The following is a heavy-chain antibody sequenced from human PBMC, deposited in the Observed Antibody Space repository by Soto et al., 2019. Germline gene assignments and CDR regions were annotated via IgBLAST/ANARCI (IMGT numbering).Heavy chain of an antibody. CDR3: ASRPTYGSGSYHGFDHYFDY. D-gene: IGHD3-10*01. V-gene: IGHV1-69*01. CDR2: IIPIFGTA. J-gene: IGHJ4*02. CDR1: GGTFSSYA. Sequence: QVQLVQSGAEVKKPGSSVKVSCKASGGTFSSYAISWVRQAPGQGLEWMGGIIPIFGTANYAQKFQGRVTITADESTSTAYLELSSLRSEDTAVYYCASRPTYGSGSYHGFDHYFDYWGQGTLVTVSS.